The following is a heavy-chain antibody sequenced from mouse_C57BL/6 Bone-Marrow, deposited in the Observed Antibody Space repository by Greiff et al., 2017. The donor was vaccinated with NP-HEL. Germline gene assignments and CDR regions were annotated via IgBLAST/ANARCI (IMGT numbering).Heavy chain of an antibody. D-gene: IGHD3-3*01. CDR2: IDPSDSYT. CDR1: GYTFTSYW. V-gene: IGHV1-50*01. CDR3: ARGRDLTYAMDY. J-gene: IGHJ4*01. Sequence: QVQLQQPGAELVKPGASVKLSCKASGYTFTSYWMQWVKQRPGQGLEWIGEIDPSDSYTNYNQKFKGKATLPVDTSSSTAYMQLSSLTSEDSAVYYCARGRDLTYAMDYWGQGTSVTVSS.